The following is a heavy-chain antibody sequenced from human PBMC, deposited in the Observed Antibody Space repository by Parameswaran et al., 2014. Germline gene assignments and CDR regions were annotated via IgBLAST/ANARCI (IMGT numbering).Heavy chain of an antibody. CDR1: SNA. D-gene: IGHD5/OR15-5a*01. V-gene: IGHV3-23*01. CDR2: ISGSGETI. CDR3: ARRLRDAGAFDM. J-gene: IGHJ3*02. Sequence: SNARWIRSPQGRGLEWVSVISGSGETIHYADPVSGRFTISRDNSKNTVYLQLNNLRAEDAAEYYCARRLRDAGAFDMWGQGTMVTVSS.